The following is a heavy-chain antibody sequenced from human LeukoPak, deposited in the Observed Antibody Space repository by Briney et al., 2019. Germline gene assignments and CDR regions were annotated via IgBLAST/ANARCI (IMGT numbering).Heavy chain of an antibody. CDR1: GGTFSSYA. J-gene: IGHJ3*02. V-gene: IGHV1-69*05. D-gene: IGHD3-16*01. Sequence: SVKVSCKASGGTFSSYAISWVRQAPGQGLEWMGGVIPIFGTANYAQKFQGRVTITTDESTSTAYMELSGLRSEDTAVYYCARGGGGGGKSAIDICGQGTMVTVSS. CDR3: ARGGGGGGKSAIDI. CDR2: VIPIFGTA.